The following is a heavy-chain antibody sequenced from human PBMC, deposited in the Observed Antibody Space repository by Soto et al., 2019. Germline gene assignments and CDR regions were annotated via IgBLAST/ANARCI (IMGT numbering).Heavy chain of an antibody. CDR3: ARSYYDFWSCQYTLKNTNWFDP. Sequence: QLQLQESGPGLVKPSETLSLTCTVSGGSISSSSYYWGWIRQPPGKGLEWIGSIYYSGSTYYNPSLKSRVTISVDTSKNQFSLKLSSVTAADTAVYYCARSYYDFWSCQYTLKNTNWFDPWGQGTLVTVSS. J-gene: IGHJ5*02. CDR2: IYYSGST. V-gene: IGHV4-39*01. D-gene: IGHD3-3*01. CDR1: GGSISSSSYY.